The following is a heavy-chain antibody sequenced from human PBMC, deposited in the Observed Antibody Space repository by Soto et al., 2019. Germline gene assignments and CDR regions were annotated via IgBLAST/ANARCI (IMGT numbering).Heavy chain of an antibody. D-gene: IGHD6-13*01. CDR1: GFTFSSYS. CDR3: ARDPHRPYGSNATSGWYFDL. CDR2: ISSSSSTI. Sequence: EVQLVESGGGLVQPGGSLRLSCAASGFTFSSYSMNWVRQAPGKGLEWVSYISSSSSTIYYADSVKGRFTISRDNAKNSLYLQMNSRRAEDTAVYYCARDPHRPYGSNATSGWYFDLWGRGTLVTVSS. V-gene: IGHV3-48*01. J-gene: IGHJ2*01.